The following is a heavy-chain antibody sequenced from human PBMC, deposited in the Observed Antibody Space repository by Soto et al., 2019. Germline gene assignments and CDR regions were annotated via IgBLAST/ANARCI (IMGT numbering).Heavy chain of an antibody. V-gene: IGHV4-59*01. Sequence: LSLTCTVSGGSISSYYWSWIRQPPGKGLEWIGYIYYSGSTNYNPSLKSRVTISVDTSKNQFSLKLSSVTAADTAVYYCARSASGYYKDLGWFDPWGQGTLVTVSS. D-gene: IGHD3-3*01. J-gene: IGHJ5*02. CDR2: IYYSGST. CDR1: GGSISSYY. CDR3: ARSASGYYKDLGWFDP.